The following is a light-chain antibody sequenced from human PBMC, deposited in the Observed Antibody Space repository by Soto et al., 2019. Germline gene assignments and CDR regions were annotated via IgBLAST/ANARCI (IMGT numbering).Light chain of an antibody. Sequence: QSVLTQPPSVSAAPGQKVTISCSGCSSNIGNNYVSWYQQVAGTTPKLLIFDNNKRPSGIPDRFSGSKSGTSATLGIAGLQTGDAADYYCATWDSSLSAWLFGGGTQLTVL. CDR1: SSNIGNNY. CDR3: ATWDSSLSAWL. J-gene: IGLJ3*02. CDR2: DNN. V-gene: IGLV1-51*01.